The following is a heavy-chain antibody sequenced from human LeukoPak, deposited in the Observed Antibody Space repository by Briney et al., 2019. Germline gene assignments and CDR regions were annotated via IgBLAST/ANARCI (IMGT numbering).Heavy chain of an antibody. CDR2: ISGSGGST. J-gene: IGHJ6*03. D-gene: IGHD2-2*02. CDR1: GFTFSSYA. CDR3: AKVGHTVEPAAISFYYYYMDV. V-gene: IGHV3-23*01. Sequence: GGSLRLSCAASGFTFSSYAMSWVRQAPGKGLEWVSAISGSGGSTYYADSVKGRFTISRDNSKNTLYLQMNSLRAEDTAVYYCAKVGHTVEPAAISFYYYYMDVWGKGTTVTVSS.